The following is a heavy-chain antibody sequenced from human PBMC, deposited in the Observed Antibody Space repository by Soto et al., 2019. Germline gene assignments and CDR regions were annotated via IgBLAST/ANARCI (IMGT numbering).Heavy chain of an antibody. V-gene: IGHV3-30-3*01. J-gene: IGHJ6*02. D-gene: IGHD4-17*01. CDR3: ARSEGDYGYYYYGMDV. Sequence: PGGSLRLSCAASGFTFSSYAMHWVRQAPGKGLEWVAVISYDGSNKYYADSVKGRFTISRDNSKNTLYLQMNSLRAEDTAVYYCARSEGDYGYYYYGMDVWGQGTTVTVSS. CDR2: ISYDGSNK. CDR1: GFTFSSYA.